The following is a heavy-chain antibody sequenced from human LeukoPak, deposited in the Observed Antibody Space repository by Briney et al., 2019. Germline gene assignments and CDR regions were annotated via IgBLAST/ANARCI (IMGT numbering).Heavy chain of an antibody. V-gene: IGHV3-66*01. J-gene: IGHJ6*02. CDR3: ARDLPYCTSISCYVGGMDV. CDR2: IYSGGST. CDR1: GFTVSSKY. D-gene: IGHD2-2*01. Sequence: GGSLRLSCAASGFTVSSKYMSWVRQAPGKGLEWVSVIYSGGSTYYADSVRGRFTISRDNSKNTLYLQMNSLRAEDTAVYYCARDLPYCTSISCYVGGMDVWGQGTTVIVSS.